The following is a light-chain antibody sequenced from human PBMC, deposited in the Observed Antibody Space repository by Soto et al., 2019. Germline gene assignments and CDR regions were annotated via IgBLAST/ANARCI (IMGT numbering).Light chain of an antibody. Sequence: VVTQPPSVSGAPGQRVTISCTGSSSNIGAGYDVHWYQQLPGTAPKLLIYGNSNRPSGVPDRFSGSKSGTSASLAITGLQAEDEADYYCQYYDSSLSGSVVFGGGTKVTVL. CDR1: SSNIGAGYD. J-gene: IGLJ2*01. V-gene: IGLV1-40*01. CDR3: QYYDSSLSGSVV. CDR2: GNS.